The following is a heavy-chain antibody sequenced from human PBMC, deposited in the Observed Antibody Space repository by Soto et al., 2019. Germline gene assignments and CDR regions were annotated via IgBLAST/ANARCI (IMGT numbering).Heavy chain of an antibody. CDR2: VSWNSEIV. Sequence: PGGSLRLSCEASGFKFGDYAMHGVRQAPGKGLEWVSGVSWNSEIVGYADSVKGRFTISRDNAKNSLYLEMNSLRTEDTALYYCAKDRGPCSGNKCSSLYYYYGMDVWGQGTTVTVSS. D-gene: IGHD2-15*01. J-gene: IGHJ6*02. V-gene: IGHV3-9*01. CDR3: AKDRGPCSGNKCSSLYYYYGMDV. CDR1: GFKFGDYA.